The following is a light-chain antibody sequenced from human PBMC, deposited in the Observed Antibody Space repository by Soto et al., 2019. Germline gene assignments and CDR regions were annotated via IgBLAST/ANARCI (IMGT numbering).Light chain of an antibody. CDR2: ESS. Sequence: EMVLTQSPATLSLSPGERATLSCRSSQSVSSYLTWYQQKPGQAPSLLIYESSNRATGVPARFSGSGSGTDFTLTISSLEPEDFAVYYCQQRSNWPLTFGGGTKVEIK. CDR1: QSVSSY. CDR3: QQRSNWPLT. J-gene: IGKJ4*01. V-gene: IGKV3-11*01.